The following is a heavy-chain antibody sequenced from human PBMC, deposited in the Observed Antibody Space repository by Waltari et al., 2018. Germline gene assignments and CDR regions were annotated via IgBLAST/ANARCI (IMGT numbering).Heavy chain of an antibody. CDR3: ARLGYCSGGSCYPDY. Sequence: QVQLVQSGAEVKKPGSSVKVSCKASGGTFSSYAISWVRQAPGTGLEWMGGIIPIFGTANYEQKFQGRVTITTDESTSTAYMELSSLRSEDTAVYYCARLGYCSGGSCYPDYWGQGTLVTVSS. CDR2: IIPIFGTA. CDR1: GGTFSSYA. V-gene: IGHV1-69*05. J-gene: IGHJ4*02. D-gene: IGHD2-15*01.